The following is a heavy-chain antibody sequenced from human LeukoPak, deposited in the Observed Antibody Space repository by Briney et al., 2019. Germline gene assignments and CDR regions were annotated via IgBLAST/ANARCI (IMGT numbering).Heavy chain of an antibody. V-gene: IGHV3-73*01. J-gene: IGHJ6*03. CDR2: IRSKANSYAT. CDR1: GLTFSGSA. Sequence: PGGSLRLSCAASGLTFSGSAMHWVRQASGKGLEWVGRIRSKANSYATAYAASVKGRFTISRDDSKNTAYLQMNSLKTEDTAVYYCTRSYSGSYSFRYYYYMDVWGKGTTVTVSS. D-gene: IGHD1-26*01. CDR3: TRSYSGSYSFRYYYYMDV.